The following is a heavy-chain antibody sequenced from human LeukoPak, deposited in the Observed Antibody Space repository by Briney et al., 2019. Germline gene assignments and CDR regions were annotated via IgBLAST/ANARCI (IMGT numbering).Heavy chain of an antibody. CDR2: IKSKPAGETT. CDR1: GFTFSNAW. D-gene: IGHD2-21*02. CDR3: TTCGGDCFFNY. J-gene: IGHJ4*02. Sequence: PGGSLRLSCAASGFTFSNAWMSWVRQAPGKGPEWVARIKSKPAGETTTYAAPVKGRFTISRDDSRNTVYLQMNSLKTEDTAVYYCTTCGGDCFFNYWGQGTLVTVSS. V-gene: IGHV3-15*01.